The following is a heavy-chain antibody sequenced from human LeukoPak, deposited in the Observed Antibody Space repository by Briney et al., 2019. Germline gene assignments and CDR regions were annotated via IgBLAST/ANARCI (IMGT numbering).Heavy chain of an antibody. D-gene: IGHD5-18*01. CDR1: GGSLSSNSYY. CDR2: IYYSGIT. V-gene: IGHV4-39*02. Sequence: SETLSLTCTVSGGSLSSNSYYWGWIRQPPGKGLEWIGNIYYSGITYYNPSPKSRVTISVDASKNQFSLKLSSVTAADTAVYYCAREVGRGYTYGSNYWGQGTLVTVSS. J-gene: IGHJ4*02. CDR3: AREVGRGYTYGSNY.